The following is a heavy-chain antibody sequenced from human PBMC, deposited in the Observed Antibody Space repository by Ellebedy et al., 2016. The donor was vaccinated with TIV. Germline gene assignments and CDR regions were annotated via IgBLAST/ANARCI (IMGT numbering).Heavy chain of an antibody. Sequence: SVKVSXXASGYTFTGYYMHWVRQAPGQGLEWMGGIIPILGIANYAQKFQGRVTITADKSTSTAYMELSSLRSEDTAVYYCASLLNYYDSSGYGPDWYFDLWGRGTLVTVSS. CDR2: IIPILGIA. D-gene: IGHD3-22*01. CDR1: GYTFTGYY. CDR3: ASLLNYYDSSGYGPDWYFDL. J-gene: IGHJ2*01. V-gene: IGHV1-69*10.